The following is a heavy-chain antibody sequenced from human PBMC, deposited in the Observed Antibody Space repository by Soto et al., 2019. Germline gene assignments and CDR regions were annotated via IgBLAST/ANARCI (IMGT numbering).Heavy chain of an antibody. J-gene: IGHJ6*02. CDR3: ARVFYDGSGYSVYYYYGMDV. CDR2: MNPNSGNT. CDR1: GYTFTSYD. V-gene: IGHV1-8*01. D-gene: IGHD3-22*01. Sequence: ASVKVSCKASGYTFTSYDINWVRQATGQGLEWMGWMNPNSGNTGYAQKFQGRVTMTRNTSISTAYMELSSLRSEDTAVYYCARVFYDGSGYSVYYYYGMDVWGQGTTVTVSS.